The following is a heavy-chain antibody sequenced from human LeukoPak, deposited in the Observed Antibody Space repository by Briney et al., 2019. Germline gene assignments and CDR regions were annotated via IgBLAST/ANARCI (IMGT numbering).Heavy chain of an antibody. Sequence: KPSETLSLTCAVSGYSISSGYYWGWIRPPPGKGLEWIGSIYHSGSTYYNPSLKSRVTISVDTSKNQFSLKLSSVTAADTAVYYCARRTGYYGSGRNGFDPWGQGTLVTVSS. J-gene: IGHJ5*02. CDR3: ARRTGYYGSGRNGFDP. V-gene: IGHV4-38-2*01. D-gene: IGHD3-10*01. CDR2: IYHSGST. CDR1: GYSISSGYY.